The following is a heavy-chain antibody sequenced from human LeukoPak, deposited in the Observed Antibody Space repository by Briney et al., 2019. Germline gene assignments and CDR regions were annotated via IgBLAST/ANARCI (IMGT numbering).Heavy chain of an antibody. CDR1: GGSISSYY. Sequence: SETLSLTCTVSGGSISSYYWSWIRQPPGKGLEWIGYIYYSGSTNYNPSLKSRVTISVDTSKDRFSLKLSSVTAADTAVYYCARGMRSYSFDYWGQGTLVTVSS. V-gene: IGHV4-59*01. D-gene: IGHD1-26*01. CDR3: ARGMRSYSFDY. J-gene: IGHJ4*02. CDR2: IYYSGST.